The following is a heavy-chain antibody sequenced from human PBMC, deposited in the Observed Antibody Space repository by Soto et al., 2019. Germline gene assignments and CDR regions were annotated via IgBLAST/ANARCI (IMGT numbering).Heavy chain of an antibody. CDR3: ARISVHDPHYYYCMHV. CDR2: IYNDGST. Sequence: GGSLRLSCAASGFTVSSIHMSWVRQAPGKGLEWVSVIYNDGSTYYADSVKGRFTISRDNSRETVYLQLNNLRAEDTAVYYCARISVHDPHYYYCMHVPGKASTVTGSS. CDR1: GFTVSSIH. D-gene: IGHD1-1*01. V-gene: IGHV3-66*01. J-gene: IGHJ6*03.